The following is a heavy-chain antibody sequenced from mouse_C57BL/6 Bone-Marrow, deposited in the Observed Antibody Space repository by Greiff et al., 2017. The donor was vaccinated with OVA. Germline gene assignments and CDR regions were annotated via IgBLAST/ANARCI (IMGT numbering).Heavy chain of an antibody. Sequence: QVQLQQPGAELVMPGASVKLSCKASGYTFTSYWMHWVKQRPGQGLEWIGEIDPSDSYTNYNQKFKGKSTLTVDKSSSTAYMQLSSLTSEDSAVYYCAREVLYWYFDVWGTGTTVTVSS. CDR2: IDPSDSYT. CDR3: AREVLYWYFDV. J-gene: IGHJ1*03. CDR1: GYTFTSYW. V-gene: IGHV1-69*01.